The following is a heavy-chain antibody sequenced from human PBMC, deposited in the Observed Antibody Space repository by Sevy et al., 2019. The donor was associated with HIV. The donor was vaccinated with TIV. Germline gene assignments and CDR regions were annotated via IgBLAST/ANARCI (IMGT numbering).Heavy chain of an antibody. J-gene: IGHJ4*02. CDR3: TRDAGYSIAWSPSDY. Sequence: GESLRLSCAASGLTFSSHAMHWVRQAPGKGLEWVAVISSAGSNKYYADSVKGRFTISRDNPKNTLYLQMNSLRPEDTAVYYCTRDAGYSIAWSPSDYWGQRTLVTVSS. V-gene: IGHV3-30-3*01. CDR2: ISSAGSNK. CDR1: GLTFSSHA. D-gene: IGHD6-19*01.